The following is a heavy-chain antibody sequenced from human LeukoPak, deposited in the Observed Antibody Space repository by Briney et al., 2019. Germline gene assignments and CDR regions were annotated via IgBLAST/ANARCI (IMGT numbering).Heavy chain of an antibody. V-gene: IGHV3-30-3*01. J-gene: IGHJ5*02. CDR2: ISYDGYYK. CDR3: ASAGAVTDSFVH. D-gene: IGHD4-23*01. Sequence: GRSLRLSCAASGFTFRTYTMHWVRQAPGKGLEWVASISYDGYYKYYAESVKGPFIISRDNSKNTLYLQINSLRADDTAVYYCASAGAVTDSFVHWGEGTLAIVSS. CDR1: GFTFRTYT.